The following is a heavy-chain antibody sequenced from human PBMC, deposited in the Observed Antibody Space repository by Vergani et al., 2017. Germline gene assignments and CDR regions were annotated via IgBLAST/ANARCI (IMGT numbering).Heavy chain of an antibody. V-gene: IGHV3-21*01. CDR1: GFTFSHYS. CDR2: ISGNNDDV. J-gene: IGHJ5*02. Sequence: EVQLLESGGGLVQPRGSLRLSCVASGFTFSHYSMNWVRQAPGKGLEWVSSISGNNDDVYYADSVKGRFTISRDNAKNSLYLDMSSLRAEDTAVYYCARKTFYYDNIKGWFGPWGQGTLVTVSS. CDR3: ARKTFYYDNIKGWFGP. D-gene: IGHD3-16*01.